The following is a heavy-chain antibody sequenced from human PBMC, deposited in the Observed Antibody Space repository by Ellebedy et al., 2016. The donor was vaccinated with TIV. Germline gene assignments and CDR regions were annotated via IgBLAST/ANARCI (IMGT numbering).Heavy chain of an antibody. CDR1: GGTFSSYA. Sequence: ASVKVSCKASGGTFSSYAISWVRQAPGQGLEWMGGIIPIFGTANYAQKFQGRLTVTRDTSTSTVYMELNGLRSEDTAVYFCARDLTGTTDYDGMDVWGQGTTVTVSS. CDR3: ARDLTGTTDYDGMDV. J-gene: IGHJ6*02. V-gene: IGHV1-69*05. D-gene: IGHD1-20*01. CDR2: IIPIFGTA.